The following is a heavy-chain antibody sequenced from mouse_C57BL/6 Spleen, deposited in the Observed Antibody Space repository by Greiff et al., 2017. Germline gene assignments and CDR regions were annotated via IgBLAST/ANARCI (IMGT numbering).Heavy chain of an antibody. J-gene: IGHJ3*01. CDR3: ARDQRGSFAY. CDR1: GFTFSSYA. D-gene: IGHD3-1*01. CDR2: ISDGGSYT. Sequence: EVQVVESGGGLVKPGGSLKLSCAASGFTFSSYAMSWVRQTPEKRLEWVATISDGGSYTYYPDNVKGRFTISRDNAKNNLYLQMSHLKSEDTAMYYCARDQRGSFAYWGQGTLVTVSA. V-gene: IGHV5-4*01.